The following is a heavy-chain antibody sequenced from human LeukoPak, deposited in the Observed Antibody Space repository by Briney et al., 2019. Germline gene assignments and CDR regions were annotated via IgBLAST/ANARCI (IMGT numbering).Heavy chain of an antibody. CDR3: ARGLWNYYGSILWWFDP. D-gene: IGHD3-10*01. V-gene: IGHV4-34*01. CDR1: GGSFSGYY. Sequence: SETLSLTCAVYGGSFSGYYWSWIRQPPGKGLEWLGEINHSGSTNYDPTLKSRVTISVDTSRNQFSLKLSSVTAADTAVYYCARGLWNYYGSILWWFDPWGQGTLVTVSS. J-gene: IGHJ5*02. CDR2: INHSGST.